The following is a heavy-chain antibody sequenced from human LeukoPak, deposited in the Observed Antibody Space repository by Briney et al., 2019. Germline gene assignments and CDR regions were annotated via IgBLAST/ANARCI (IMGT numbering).Heavy chain of an antibody. CDR1: GGSISSSSYY. V-gene: IGHV4-39*01. D-gene: IGHD4-17*01. CDR2: IYYSGST. J-gene: IGHJ4*02. Sequence: SETLSLTCTVSGGSISSSSYYWDWIRQPPGKGLEWIGSIYYSGSTYYNPSLKSRVTISVDTSKNQFSLKLTSATAADTAVYYCARHPGDYGWFDYWGQGTLVTVSP. CDR3: ARHPGDYGWFDY.